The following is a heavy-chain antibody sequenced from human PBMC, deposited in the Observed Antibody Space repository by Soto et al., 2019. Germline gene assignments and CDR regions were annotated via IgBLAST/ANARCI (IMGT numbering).Heavy chain of an antibody. Sequence: QLQLQESGPGLVKPSETLSLTCTVSGGSISSSSYYWGWIRQPPGKGLEWIGSIYYSGSTYYNPSLKSRVTLSVDTSKNQFSLKLSSVTAADTAVYYCATAIVGATSWFDPWGQGTLVTVSS. V-gene: IGHV4-39*01. D-gene: IGHD1-26*01. CDR2: IYYSGST. CDR3: ATAIVGATSWFDP. J-gene: IGHJ5*02. CDR1: GGSISSSSYY.